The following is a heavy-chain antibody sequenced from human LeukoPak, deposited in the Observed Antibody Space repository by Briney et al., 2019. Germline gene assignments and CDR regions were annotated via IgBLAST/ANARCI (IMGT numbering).Heavy chain of an antibody. D-gene: IGHD6-19*01. J-gene: IGHJ4*02. CDR2: INHSEST. V-gene: IGHV4-34*01. Sequence: PSETLSLTCAVYGGSFSGYYWSWIRQPPGKGLEWIGEINHSESTNYNPSLKSRVTISVDTSKNQFSLKLSSVTAADTAVYYCARASGWYVYWGQGTLVTVSS. CDR1: GGSFSGYY. CDR3: ARASGWYVY.